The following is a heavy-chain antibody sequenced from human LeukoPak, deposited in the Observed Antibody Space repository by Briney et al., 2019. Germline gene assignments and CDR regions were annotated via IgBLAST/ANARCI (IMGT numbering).Heavy chain of an antibody. CDR2: INQDGSEK. V-gene: IGHV3-7*01. CDR1: GFTFSRYW. CDR3: AELGITMIGGV. J-gene: IGHJ6*04. D-gene: IGHD3-10*02. Sequence: GGSPRLSCAVSGFTFSRYWMNWVRQAPGKGLEWVANINQDGSEKYYVDSVKGRFTISRDNAKNSLYLQMNSLRAEDTAVYYCAELGITMIGGVWGKGTTVTISS.